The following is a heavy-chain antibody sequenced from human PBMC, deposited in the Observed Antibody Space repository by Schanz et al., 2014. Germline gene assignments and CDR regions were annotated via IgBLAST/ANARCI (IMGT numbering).Heavy chain of an antibody. V-gene: IGHV1-18*01. Sequence: QVQLVQSGAEVKKPGASVKVSCKASGYTFTSYGISWVRQAPGQGLEWMGWISAYNGNTKYPQKLQGRVTMTTDTSTSTAYMALTDLRSDDTAVYYCARSAGRDFWSGYYTRFDYWGQGTLGTVSS. D-gene: IGHD3-3*01. J-gene: IGHJ4*02. CDR1: GYTFTSYG. CDR3: ARSAGRDFWSGYYTRFDY. CDR2: ISAYNGNT.